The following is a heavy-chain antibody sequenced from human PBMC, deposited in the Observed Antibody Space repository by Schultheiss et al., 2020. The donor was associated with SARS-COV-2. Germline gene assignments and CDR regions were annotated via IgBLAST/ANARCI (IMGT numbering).Heavy chain of an antibody. CDR3: ARTYDILTGFDY. CDR1: GGSISSYY. V-gene: IGHV4-59*12. J-gene: IGHJ4*02. D-gene: IGHD3-9*01. CDR2: IYYSGST. Sequence: SQTLSLTCTVSGGSISSYYWSWIRQPPGKGLEWIGYIYYSGSTNYNPSLKSRVTISVDTSKNQFSLKLSSVTAADTAVYYCARTYDILTGFDYWGQGTLVTVSS.